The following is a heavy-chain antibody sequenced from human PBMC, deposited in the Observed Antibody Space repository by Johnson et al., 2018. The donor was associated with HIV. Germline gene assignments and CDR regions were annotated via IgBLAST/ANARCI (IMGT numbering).Heavy chain of an antibody. CDR1: GFTFDDYA. J-gene: IGHJ3*02. D-gene: IGHD6-13*01. Sequence: VQLVESGGGVVQPGRSLRLSCAASGFTFDDYAMHWVRQAPGKGLEWVSGISWNSGSIGYADSVKGRFTISRDNAKNSLYLQMNSLRAEDRAVYYCARATPGIAAAAPTHPSAVDIWGQGTMVTVSS. V-gene: IGHV3-9*01. CDR3: ARATPGIAAAAPTHPSAVDI. CDR2: ISWNSGSI.